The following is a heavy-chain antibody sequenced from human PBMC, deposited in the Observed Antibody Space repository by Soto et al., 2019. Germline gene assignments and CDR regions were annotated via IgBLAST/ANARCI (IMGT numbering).Heavy chain of an antibody. J-gene: IGHJ6*02. CDR2: IIPIFGTA. CDR3: ARDLVAAAGNRYYYYYGMDV. CDR1: GGTFSSYA. V-gene: IGHV1-69*13. D-gene: IGHD6-13*01. Sequence: GASVKVSCKASGGTFSSYAISWVRQAPGQGLEWMGGIIPIFGTANYAQKFQGRVTITADESTSTAYMELSSLGSEDTAVYYCARDLVAAAGNRYYYYYGMDVWGQGTTVTVSS.